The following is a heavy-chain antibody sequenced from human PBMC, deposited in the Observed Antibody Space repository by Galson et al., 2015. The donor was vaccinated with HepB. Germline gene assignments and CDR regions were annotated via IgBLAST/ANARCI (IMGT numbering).Heavy chain of an antibody. CDR1: GFTFSDYY. Sequence: SLRLSCAASGFTFSDYYMSWIRQAPGKGLEWVSYISSSGSTIYYADSVKGRFTISRDNAENSLYLQMNSLRAEDTAVYYCARGAYDSSGYPLFGYWGQGTLVTVSS. V-gene: IGHV3-11*01. CDR2: ISSSGSTI. D-gene: IGHD3-22*01. CDR3: ARGAYDSSGYPLFGY. J-gene: IGHJ4*02.